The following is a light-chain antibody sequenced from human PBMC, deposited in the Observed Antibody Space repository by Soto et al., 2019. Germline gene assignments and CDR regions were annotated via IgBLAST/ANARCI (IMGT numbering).Light chain of an antibody. Sequence: QSALTKPASVSGSPGQSITIPCTGTSSDVGGYNYVSWYQQHPGKAPKLMIYEVSNRPSGVSNRLSVSKSGNTASLTISGLQSEDEADYYCRSYTSSSTLVFGGGTKLTVL. V-gene: IGLV2-14*01. CDR1: SSDVGGYNY. CDR2: EVS. J-gene: IGLJ2*01. CDR3: RSYTSSSTLV.